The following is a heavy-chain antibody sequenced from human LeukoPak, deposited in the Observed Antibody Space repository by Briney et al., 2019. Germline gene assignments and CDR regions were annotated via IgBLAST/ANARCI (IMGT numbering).Heavy chain of an antibody. Sequence: GGSLRLSCAASGFTFSSYAMHWVRQAPGKGLEWVAFISHDGINQYYADSVKGRFTISRDNSKNSLYLQMNSLRAEDTAMYYCARDGWFGDYNWFDPWGQGTLVTVSS. CDR3: ARDGWFGDYNWFDP. CDR1: GFTFSSYA. J-gene: IGHJ5*02. CDR2: ISHDGINQ. V-gene: IGHV3-33*01. D-gene: IGHD3-10*01.